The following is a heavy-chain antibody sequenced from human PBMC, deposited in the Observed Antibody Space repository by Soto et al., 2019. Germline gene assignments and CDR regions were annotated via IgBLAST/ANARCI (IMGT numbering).Heavy chain of an antibody. Sequence: QVQLVESGGSVVQPGRSLILSCSVSGLTLSDYGVHWVRRAPGKGLEWVSLIWNDGTTEYYIDSVKGRFTISRDNSKNMFFLQMNNLRAEDTAVYYCATDVHGETDDFWRGSLGNWGQGTLVTVSS. CDR1: GLTLSDYG. CDR3: ATDVHGETDDFWRGSLGN. CDR2: IWNDGTTE. V-gene: IGHV3-33*03. J-gene: IGHJ4*02. D-gene: IGHD3-3*01.